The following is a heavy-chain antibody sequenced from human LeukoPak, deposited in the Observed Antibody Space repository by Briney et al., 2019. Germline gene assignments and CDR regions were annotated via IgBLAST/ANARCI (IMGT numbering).Heavy chain of an antibody. CDR2: IYSGGST. Sequence: HPGGSLRLSCAASGFTVSSNYMSWVRQAPGKGLEWVSVIYSGGSTYYADSVKGRFTISRDNSKNTLYLQMNSLRAEDTAVYYCARGGGSGYSYGYGYWGQGTLVTVSS. CDR1: GFTVSSNY. V-gene: IGHV3-53*01. CDR3: ARGGGSGYSYGYGY. D-gene: IGHD5-18*01. J-gene: IGHJ4*02.